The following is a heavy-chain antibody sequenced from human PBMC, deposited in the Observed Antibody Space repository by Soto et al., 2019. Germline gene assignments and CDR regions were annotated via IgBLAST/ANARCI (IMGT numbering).Heavy chain of an antibody. D-gene: IGHD1-26*01. CDR2: IWYDGSNK. J-gene: IGHJ6*02. CDR1: GFTFSSYG. Sequence: PGGSLRLSCAASGFTFSSYGMHWVRQAPGKGLEWVAVIWYDGSNKYYADSVKGRFTISRDNSKNTLYLQMNSLRAEETAVYYCARDRVGATPLYGMDVWGQGTTVTVSS. V-gene: IGHV3-33*01. CDR3: ARDRVGATPLYGMDV.